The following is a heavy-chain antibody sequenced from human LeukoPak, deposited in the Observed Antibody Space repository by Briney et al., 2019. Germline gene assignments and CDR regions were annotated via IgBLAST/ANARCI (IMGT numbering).Heavy chain of an antibody. CDR3: ARDYYGSGSYYNAGYYYYGMGV. CDR2: ISSSSSYI. D-gene: IGHD3-10*01. V-gene: IGHV3-21*01. CDR1: GFTFSSYS. J-gene: IGHJ6*02. Sequence: GGSLRLSCAASGFTFSSYSMNWVRQAPGKGLEWVSSISSSSSYIYYADSVKGRFTISRDNAKNSLYLQMNSLRVEDTAVYYCARDYYGSGSYYNAGYYYYGMGVWGQGTTVTVSS.